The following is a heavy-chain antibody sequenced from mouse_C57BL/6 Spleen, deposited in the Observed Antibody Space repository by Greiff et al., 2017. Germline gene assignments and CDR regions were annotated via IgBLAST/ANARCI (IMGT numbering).Heavy chain of an antibody. CDR3: AIWSHYESFDYFDY. V-gene: IGHV1-74*01. CDR2: IHPSDSDT. Sequence: VKQRPGQGLEWIGRIHPSDSDTNYNQKFKGKATLTVDKSSSTAYMQLSSLTSEDSAVYYCAIWSHYESFDYFDYWGQGTTLTVSS. D-gene: IGHD2-4*01. J-gene: IGHJ2*01.